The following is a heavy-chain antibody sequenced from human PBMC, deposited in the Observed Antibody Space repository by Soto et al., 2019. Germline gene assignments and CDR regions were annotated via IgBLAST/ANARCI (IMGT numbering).Heavy chain of an antibody. CDR2: INHSGST. CDR3: ARVSLWFGELRWFDP. J-gene: IGHJ5*02. V-gene: IGHV4-34*01. CDR1: GGSFSGYY. Sequence: SETLSLTCAVYGGSFSGYYWSWIRQPPGKGLEWIGEINHSGSTNYNPSLKSRVTISVDTSKNQFSLKLSSVTAADTAVYYCARVSLWFGELRWFDPWGQGTLVTVYS. D-gene: IGHD3-10*01.